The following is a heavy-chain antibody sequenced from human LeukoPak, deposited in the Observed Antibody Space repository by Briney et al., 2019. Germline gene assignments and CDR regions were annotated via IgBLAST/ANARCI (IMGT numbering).Heavy chain of an antibody. J-gene: IGHJ3*02. CDR3: AKTIVGSNVFDI. Sequence: GGSLRLSCVASRFSFSSHWMTWVRQAPGKGLEWVANIKEDGREKYYADSVKGRFTISRDNAKNSLYLQMNSLRGEDTAVYYCAKTIVGSNVFDIWGQGTPVTVSS. V-gene: IGHV3-7*01. CDR2: IKEDGREK. D-gene: IGHD1-26*01. CDR1: RFSFSSHW.